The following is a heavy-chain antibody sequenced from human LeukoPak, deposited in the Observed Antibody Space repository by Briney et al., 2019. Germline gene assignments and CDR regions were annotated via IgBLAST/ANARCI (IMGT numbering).Heavy chain of an antibody. Sequence: SQTLSLTCALSGDSVSGDRAVWNWIRQSPSRGLEWLGRTYYRSKWNNHYAESVKGRITVNPDTSKNQFSLQLNSVTPEDTAVYYCARDAPGQSYFDYWGQGILVTVSS. D-gene: IGHD2-2*01. CDR3: ARDAPGQSYFDY. CDR1: GDSVSGDRAV. CDR2: TYYRSKWNN. V-gene: IGHV6-1*01. J-gene: IGHJ4*02.